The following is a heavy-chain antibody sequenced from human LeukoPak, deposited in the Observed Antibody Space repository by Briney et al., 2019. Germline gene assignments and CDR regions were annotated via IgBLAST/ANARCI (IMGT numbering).Heavy chain of an antibody. CDR1: GGSISSYY. D-gene: IGHD1-20*01. CDR2: IYYSGST. Sequence: SETLSLTCTVSGGSISSYYWSWIRQPPGKGLEWIGYIYYSGSTSYNPSLKSRVTILVDTSKNQFSLKLSSVTAADTAVYYCARLLFNWNYCLDPWGQGTLVTVSS. J-gene: IGHJ5*02. V-gene: IGHV4-59*08. CDR3: ARLLFNWNYCLDP.